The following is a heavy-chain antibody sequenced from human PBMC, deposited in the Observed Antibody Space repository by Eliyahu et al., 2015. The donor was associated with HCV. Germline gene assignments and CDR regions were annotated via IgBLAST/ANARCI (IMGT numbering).Heavy chain of an antibody. V-gene: IGHV3-21*01. CDR1: GFTFSSYS. CDR2: ISSSSSLH. D-gene: IGHD2-15*01. J-gene: IGHJ4*02. Sequence: AASGFTFSSYSMNWVRQAPGKGLEWVSSISSSSSLHILRKSSEGPFTISRDNAKNSLYLQMNSLRAEDTAVYYCASVVVVAADPFDYWGQGTLVTVSS. CDR3: ASVVVVAADPFDY.